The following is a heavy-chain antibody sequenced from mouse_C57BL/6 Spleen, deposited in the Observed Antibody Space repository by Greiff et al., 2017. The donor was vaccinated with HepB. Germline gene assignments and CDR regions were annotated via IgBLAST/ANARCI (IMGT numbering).Heavy chain of an antibody. J-gene: IGHJ4*01. D-gene: IGHD2-3*01. V-gene: IGHV1-5*01. CDR3: TIVDGYPYAMDY. CDR1: GYTFTSYW. CDR2: IYPGNSDT. Sequence: EVQLQQSGTVLARPGASVKMSCKTSGYTFTSYWMHWVKQRPGQGLEWIGAIYPGNSDTSYNQKFKGKAKLTAVTSAITAYMELSRLTNEDSAVYDCTIVDGYPYAMDYWGQGTSVTVSS.